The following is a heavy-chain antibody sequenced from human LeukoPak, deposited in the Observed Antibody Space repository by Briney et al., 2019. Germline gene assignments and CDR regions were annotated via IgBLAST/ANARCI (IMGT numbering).Heavy chain of an antibody. CDR2: ISYDGSNK. D-gene: IGHD1-26*01. J-gene: IGHJ4*02. Sequence: PGGSLRLSCAASGFTFSSYGMHWVRQAPGKGLEWVAVISYDGSNKYYADSVKGRFTISRDNSKNTLFLQMNSLRAEDTAVYYCARDSYSGSYSFDYWGQGTLVTVSS. CDR3: ARDSYSGSYSFDY. V-gene: IGHV3-30*03. CDR1: GFTFSSYG.